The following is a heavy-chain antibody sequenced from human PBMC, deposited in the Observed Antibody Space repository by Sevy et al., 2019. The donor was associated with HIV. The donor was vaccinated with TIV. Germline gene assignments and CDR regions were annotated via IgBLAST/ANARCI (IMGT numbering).Heavy chain of an antibody. J-gene: IGHJ4*02. D-gene: IGHD5-12*01. CDR1: GFTFDDYA. CDR2: IARNSYEANGGTT. Sequence: GGSLRLSCTTSGFTFDDYAMSWFRQAPGKGMEWVAFIARNSYEANGGTTQYAASVKSRFIISRDGSKSIAYLQMSSLETEDTAVDYCSRDLATADTPEYYFDYWGQGTLVTVSS. V-gene: IGHV3-49*01. CDR3: SRDLATADTPEYYFDY.